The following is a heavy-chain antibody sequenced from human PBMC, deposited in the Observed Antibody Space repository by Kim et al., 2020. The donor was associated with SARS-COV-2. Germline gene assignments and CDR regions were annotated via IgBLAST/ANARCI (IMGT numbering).Heavy chain of an antibody. J-gene: IGHJ5*02. CDR1: GSSINTDHY. CDR2: MHYNGDT. D-gene: IGHD3-16*01. V-gene: IGHV4-28*01. CDR3: ARYDGNWGWFAP. Sequence: SETLSLTCAVSGSSINTDHYWGWIRQPPGKGLEWIGYMHYNGDTDYNPSLKSRVTVSIDTSKNQFSLKLRSVTAVDAAVYFCARYDGNWGWFAPWGQG.